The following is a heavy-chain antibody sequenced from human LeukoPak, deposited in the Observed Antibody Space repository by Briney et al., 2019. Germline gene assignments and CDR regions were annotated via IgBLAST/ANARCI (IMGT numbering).Heavy chain of an antibody. D-gene: IGHD1-1*01. J-gene: IGHJ3*02. CDR2: IYHSGST. Sequence: PSETLSLTCTVSGGSISSYYWGWTRQPPGKGLEWIGSIYHSGSTYYNPSLKSRVTISVDTSKNQFSLKLSSVTAADTAVYYCARGEGYGDAFDIWGQGTMVTVSS. V-gene: IGHV4-38-2*02. CDR1: GGSISSYY. CDR3: ARGEGYGDAFDI.